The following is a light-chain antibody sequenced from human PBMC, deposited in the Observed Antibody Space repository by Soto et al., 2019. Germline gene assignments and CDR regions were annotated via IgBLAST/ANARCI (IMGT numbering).Light chain of an antibody. J-gene: IGLJ3*02. Sequence: QSALTQPPSASGSPGQSVTISCTGTSSDVGAYKYVSWYQQHPGKAPKLMIYEVTKRPSRVPDRFSGSKSGNTASLTVSGLQAEDEADYYCTSYVGNDIWVFGGGTKLTVL. CDR1: SSDVGAYKY. CDR2: EVT. V-gene: IGLV2-8*01. CDR3: TSYVGNDIWV.